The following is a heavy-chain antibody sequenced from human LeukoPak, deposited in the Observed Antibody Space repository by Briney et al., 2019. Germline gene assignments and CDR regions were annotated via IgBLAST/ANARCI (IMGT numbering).Heavy chain of an antibody. CDR2: ISGSGGST. J-gene: IGHJ6*02. CDR1: GFTFSSYA. V-gene: IGHV3-23*01. CDR3: AREMVTTDYYYGMDV. Sequence: GGSLRLSCAASGFTFSSYAMSWVRQAPGKGLEWVSAISGSGGSTHYADSVKGRFTISRDNSKNTLYLQMNSLRAEDTAVYYCAREMVTTDYYYGMDVWGQGTTVTVSS. D-gene: IGHD4-17*01.